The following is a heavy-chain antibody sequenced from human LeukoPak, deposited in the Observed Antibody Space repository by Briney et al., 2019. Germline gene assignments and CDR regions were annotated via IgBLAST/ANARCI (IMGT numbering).Heavy chain of an antibody. V-gene: IGHV1-2*06. D-gene: IGHD5-24*01. J-gene: IGHJ3*01. CDR2: ANPNSGGT. CDR1: GYTFSQLY. CDR3: ATEGYNRNSDSGWTAFYF. Sequence: GASVTVSCKASGYTFSQLYIHWVRQAPGQGLEWMGRANPNSGGTDYAQIFQGRIIMTRDSSVTTAYVELSRLRSDDTAMYYCATEGYNRNSDSGWTAFYFWGQGTMVTVSS.